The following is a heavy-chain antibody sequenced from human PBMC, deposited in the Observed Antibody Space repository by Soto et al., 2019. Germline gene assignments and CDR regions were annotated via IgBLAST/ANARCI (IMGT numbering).Heavy chain of an antibody. CDR1: GFTFSSYW. V-gene: IGHV3-74*01. Sequence: QAGGSLRLSCVASGFTFSSYWMHWVRQGPGKGLVWVSRINSDGSSTAYADSVKGRFTVSRDNAKNTLYLQMNSLRAEDTAVYFCARDPAPSGWYDYWGQGTLVTVSS. J-gene: IGHJ4*02. CDR2: INSDGSST. D-gene: IGHD6-19*01. CDR3: ARDPAPSGWYDY.